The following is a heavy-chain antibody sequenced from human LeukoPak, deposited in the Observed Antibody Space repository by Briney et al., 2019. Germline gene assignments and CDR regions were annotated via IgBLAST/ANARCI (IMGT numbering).Heavy chain of an antibody. CDR1: GYTFAKYW. J-gene: IGHJ4*02. D-gene: IGHD3-22*01. V-gene: IGHV5-51*01. CDR2: IYPSDSDT. CDR3: ARRFTAQDSSGYSRYFDY. Sequence: GESLKISCQASGYTFAKYWIGWVRQMPGKGLEWMGIIYPSDSDTRYSPSFQGQVTILADKSINTAYLQWSSLKASDTAMYYCARRFTAQDSSGYSRYFDYWGQGTLVTVSS.